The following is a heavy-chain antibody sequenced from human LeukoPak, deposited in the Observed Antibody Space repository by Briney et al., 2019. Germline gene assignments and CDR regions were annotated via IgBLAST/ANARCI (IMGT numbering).Heavy chain of an antibody. CDR3: ARSPGNYALRWFDP. CDR1: GGTFSSYA. CDR2: IIPIPGIA. V-gene: IGHV1-69*04. Sequence: SVKVSCKASGGTFSSYAISWVRQAPGQGLEWMGRIIPIPGIANYAQKFQGRVTITADKSTSTAYMELSSMRSEDTAVYYCARSPGNYALRWFDPWGQGTLVTVSS. D-gene: IGHD1-7*01. J-gene: IGHJ5*02.